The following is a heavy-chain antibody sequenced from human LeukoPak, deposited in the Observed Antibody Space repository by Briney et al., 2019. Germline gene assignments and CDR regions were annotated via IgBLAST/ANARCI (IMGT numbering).Heavy chain of an antibody. J-gene: IGHJ4*02. D-gene: IGHD6-19*01. CDR3: ARDLKTSGWYGDFDY. Sequence: PGGSLRLSCAASGFTFSSYEMNWVRQAPGKGLEWVSAIFSGGSTFYADSVTGRFTISRDNSKNTVYLEMNSLRAEDTAVYYCARDLKTSGWYGDFDYWGQGTLVTVSS. CDR1: GFTFSSYE. CDR2: IFSGGST. V-gene: IGHV3-53*01.